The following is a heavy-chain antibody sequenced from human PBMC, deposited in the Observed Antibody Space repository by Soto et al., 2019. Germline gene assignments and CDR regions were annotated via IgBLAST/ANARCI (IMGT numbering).Heavy chain of an antibody. D-gene: IGHD2-15*01. CDR2: INHSGST. V-gene: IGHV4-34*01. J-gene: IGHJ1*01. CDR3: ARGGVVAATWYFQQ. Sequence: SETLSLTCAVYGGSFSGYYWSWIRQPPGKGLEWIGEINHSGSTNYNPSLKSRVTISVDTSKNQFSLQLNSVTPEDTAVYYCARGGVVAATWYFQQWGQGTLVTVSS. CDR1: GGSFSGYY.